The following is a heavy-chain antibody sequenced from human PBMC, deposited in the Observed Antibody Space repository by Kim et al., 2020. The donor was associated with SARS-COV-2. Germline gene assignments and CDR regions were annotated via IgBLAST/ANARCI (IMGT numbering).Heavy chain of an antibody. J-gene: IGHJ4*02. V-gene: IGHV4-39*01. CDR1: GGSISSSSYY. CDR3: ARHVKDYYDSSGYYSVFDY. Sequence: SETLSLTCTVSGGSISSSSYYWGWIRQPPGKGLEWIGSIYYSGSTYYNPSLKSRVTISVDTSKNQFSLKLSSVTAADTAVYYCARHVKDYYDSSGYYSVFDYWGQGTLVTVSS. D-gene: IGHD3-22*01. CDR2: IYYSGST.